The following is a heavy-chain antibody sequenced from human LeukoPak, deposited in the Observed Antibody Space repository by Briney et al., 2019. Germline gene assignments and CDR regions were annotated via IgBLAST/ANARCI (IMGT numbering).Heavy chain of an antibody. Sequence: PSQTLSLTCTVSGGSISSGGYYWSWIRQPPGKGLEWIGYIYYSGSTNYNPSLKSRVTISVDTSKNQFSLKLSSVTAADTAVYYCARDQYGDYADYWGQGTLVTVSS. CDR2: IYYSGST. V-gene: IGHV4-61*08. D-gene: IGHD4-17*01. CDR3: ARDQYGDYADY. J-gene: IGHJ4*02. CDR1: GGSISSGGYY.